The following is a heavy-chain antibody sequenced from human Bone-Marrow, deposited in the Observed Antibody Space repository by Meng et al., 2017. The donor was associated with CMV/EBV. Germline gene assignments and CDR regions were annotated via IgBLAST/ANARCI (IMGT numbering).Heavy chain of an antibody. CDR2: IIPIFGTA. CDR3: ATETTAETGYYDY. D-gene: IGHD3-3*01. J-gene: IGHJ4*02. Sequence: QAQVGESGGGGKKPGSSVKVSCKASGGTFSSYAISWVRQAPGQGLEWMGGIIPIFGTANYAQKFQGRVTITADESTSTAYMELSSLRSEDTAVYYCATETTAETGYYDYWGQGTLVTVSS. V-gene: IGHV1-69*12. CDR1: GGTFSSYA.